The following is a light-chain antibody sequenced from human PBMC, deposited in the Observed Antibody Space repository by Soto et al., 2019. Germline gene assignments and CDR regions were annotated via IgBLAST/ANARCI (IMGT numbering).Light chain of an antibody. Sequence: EIVLTQSPGTLSLSPGERATLSCRASQSVSSYLAWYQQKPGQAPRLLIYDATTRATGIPDRFSGSGSGTDFTLTISRLEPEDFAVYYCQQYGSSPPITFGQGTRLEIK. V-gene: IGKV3-20*01. CDR1: QSVSSY. J-gene: IGKJ5*01. CDR2: DAT. CDR3: QQYGSSPPIT.